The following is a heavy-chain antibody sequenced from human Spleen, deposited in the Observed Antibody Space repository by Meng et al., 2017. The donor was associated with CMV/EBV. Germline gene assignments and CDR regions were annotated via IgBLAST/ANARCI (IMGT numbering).Heavy chain of an antibody. CDR2: IIPVFGTA. J-gene: IGHJ6*02. V-gene: IGHV1-69*05. CDR1: YA. Sequence: YAISWVRQAPGQGLEWMGGIIPVFGTANYAQMFQGRVAITTDESTSTAYMNLSSLRSDDTAVYSCARRSITIFGLVIRLVGYYGMDVWGQGTTVTVSS. CDR3: ARRSITIFGLVIRLVGYYGMDV. D-gene: IGHD3-3*01.